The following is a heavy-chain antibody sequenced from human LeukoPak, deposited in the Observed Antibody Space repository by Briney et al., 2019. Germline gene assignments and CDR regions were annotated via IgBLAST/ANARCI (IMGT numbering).Heavy chain of an antibody. Sequence: GASVKVSCKASGYTFTGYYIHWVRQAPGQGLEWMGGIIPIFGTANYAQKFQGRVTITADESTSTAYMELSSLRSEDTAVYYCARDPSGYSYGLQFDYWGQGTLVTVSS. V-gene: IGHV1-69*13. CDR1: GYTFTGYY. J-gene: IGHJ4*02. CDR2: IIPIFGTA. D-gene: IGHD5-18*01. CDR3: ARDPSGYSYGLQFDY.